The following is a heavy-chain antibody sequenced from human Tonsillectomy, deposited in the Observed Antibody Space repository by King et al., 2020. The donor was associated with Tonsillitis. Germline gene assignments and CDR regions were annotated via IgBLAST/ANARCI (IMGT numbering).Heavy chain of an antibody. CDR2: ILHSGST. CDR1: GDSIHTDNYF. D-gene: IGHD2-8*02. Sequence: LQLQESGPGLVKPSETLSLSCTVSGDSIHTDNYFWGWIRQPPGQGLEWIGSILHSGSTYYNPSLKSLVTLSVDTSKNRFSLRVRSVTAADTAVYYCARHPIWWSDRRSVWFDPWGQGTLVTVSS. CDR3: ARHPIWWSDRRSVWFDP. V-gene: IGHV4-39*07. J-gene: IGHJ5*02.